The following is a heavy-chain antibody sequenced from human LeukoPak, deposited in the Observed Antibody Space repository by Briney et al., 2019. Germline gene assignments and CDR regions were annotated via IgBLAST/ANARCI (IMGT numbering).Heavy chain of an antibody. CDR3: ATRPYCSGGSCSDY. V-gene: IGHV1-8*01. CDR2: MNPNSGNT. CDR1: GYTFISYD. J-gene: IGHJ4*02. Sequence: ASVKVSCKASGYTFISYDINWVRQATGQGLEWMGWMNPNSGNTGYAQKFQGRVTMTRNTSISTAYMELSSLRSEDTAVYYCATRPYCSGGSCSDYWGQGTLVTVSS. D-gene: IGHD2-15*01.